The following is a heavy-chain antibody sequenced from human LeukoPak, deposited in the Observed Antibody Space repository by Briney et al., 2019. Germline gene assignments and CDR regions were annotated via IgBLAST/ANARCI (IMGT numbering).Heavy chain of an antibody. CDR1: GGSISSSNYY. CDR2: IYYSGST. V-gene: IGHV4-39*01. J-gene: IGHJ4*02. Sequence: SETLSLTCTVSGGSISSSNYYWAWTRQPPGKGLECIASIYYSGSTYYSPSLKSRVTISVDTSKTQFSLKLSSVTAADTAVYYCARQLYTSMSPFDYWGQGTLVTVSS. D-gene: IGHD5-18*01. CDR3: ARQLYTSMSPFDY.